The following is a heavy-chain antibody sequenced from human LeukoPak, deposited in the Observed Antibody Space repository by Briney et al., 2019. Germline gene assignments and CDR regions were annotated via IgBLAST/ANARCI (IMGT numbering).Heavy chain of an antibody. J-gene: IGHJ4*02. D-gene: IGHD3-10*01. CDR3: ASYYYGSGSYDLPFDY. V-gene: IGHV1-2*02. CDR1: GYTFTDYY. CDR2: INPNSGGT. Sequence: ASVKVSCKASGYTFTDYYMHWVRQAPGQGLEWMGWINPNSGGTNYAQKLQGRVTMTRDTSISTAYMELSRLRSDDTAVYYCASYYYGSGSYDLPFDYWGQGTLVTVSS.